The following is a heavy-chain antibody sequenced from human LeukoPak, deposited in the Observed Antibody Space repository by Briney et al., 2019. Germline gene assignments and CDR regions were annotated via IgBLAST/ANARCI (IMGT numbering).Heavy chain of an antibody. CDR1: GSTFSSYA. V-gene: IGHV3-23*01. J-gene: IGHJ4*02. D-gene: IGHD3-22*01. CDR3: ARGHLLDHYYDSSGSADY. Sequence: HAGGSLRFSCAASGSTFSSYAMSWVRQAPGKGLEWFSTISGSGAGTYYADSVKGRFTISRDNSKNTLYPQMNSLRAEDTAVYYCARGHLLDHYYDSSGSADYWGQGTLVTVSS. CDR2: ISGSGAGT.